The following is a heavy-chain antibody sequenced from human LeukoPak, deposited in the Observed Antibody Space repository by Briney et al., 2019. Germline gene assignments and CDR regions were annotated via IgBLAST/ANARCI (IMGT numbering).Heavy chain of an antibody. J-gene: IGHJ4*02. V-gene: IGHV3-53*01. D-gene: IGHD1-26*01. Sequence: PGGSLRLSCAASGFTFSDYYMSWVRQAPGKGLEWVSVIYSGGSTHYADSVKGRFTISRDNSKNTLYLQMNNLRPEDTAVYFCARDLRDSRGSYGSDYWGQGTLVTVS. CDR1: GFTFSDYY. CDR3: ARDLRDSRGSYGSDY. CDR2: IYSGGST.